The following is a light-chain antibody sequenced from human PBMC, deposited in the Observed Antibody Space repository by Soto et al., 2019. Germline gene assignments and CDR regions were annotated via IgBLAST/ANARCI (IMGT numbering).Light chain of an antibody. CDR3: QQYEALWT. J-gene: IGKJ1*01. Sequence: DIQMTQSPSTLSASVGDRVTITCRASQRINSWLAWYQQKPGKAPNLLIYDASTLESGVPSRFSGSGSGTEFTLTITSLQLGDFATYYCQQYEALWTFGQGTKVEIK. CDR1: QRINSW. CDR2: DAS. V-gene: IGKV1-5*01.